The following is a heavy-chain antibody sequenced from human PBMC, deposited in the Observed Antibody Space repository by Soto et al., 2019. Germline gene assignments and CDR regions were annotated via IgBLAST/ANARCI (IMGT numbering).Heavy chain of an antibody. CDR3: ARENDYYDSSGYYYNFDY. CDR2: ISAYDGNT. D-gene: IGHD3-22*01. V-gene: IGHV1-18*01. Sequence: QVKLVQSGAEVKKPGASGKVSCKASGYTFTSYGISWVRQAPGQGLEWMGWISAYDGNTNYAQKLQGRVTMTTDTSTSTAYMELRSLRSDDTAVYYCARENDYYDSSGYYYNFDYWGQGTLVTVSS. J-gene: IGHJ4*02. CDR1: GYTFTSYG.